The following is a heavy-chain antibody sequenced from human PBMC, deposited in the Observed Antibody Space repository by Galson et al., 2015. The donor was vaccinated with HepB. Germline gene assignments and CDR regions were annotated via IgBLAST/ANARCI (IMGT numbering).Heavy chain of an antibody. CDR1: GFTFSSYA. CDR3: AKAVEQWLAVYYYYYMDV. D-gene: IGHD6-19*01. CDR2: ISGSGGST. J-gene: IGHJ6*03. Sequence: SLRLSCAASGFTFSSYAMSWVRQAPGKGLEWVSAISGSGGSTYYADSVKGRFTISRDNSKNTLYLQMNSLRAEDTAVYYCAKAVEQWLAVYYYYYMDVWGKGTTVTVSS. V-gene: IGHV3-23*01.